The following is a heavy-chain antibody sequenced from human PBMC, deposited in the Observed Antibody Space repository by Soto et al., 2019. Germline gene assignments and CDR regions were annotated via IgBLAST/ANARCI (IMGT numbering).Heavy chain of an antibody. D-gene: IGHD4-4*01. V-gene: IGHV1-69*13. J-gene: IGHJ6*03. CDR1: GGTFSSYA. CDR2: IIPIFGTA. CDR3: ARGEYSNYYYYYMDV. Sequence: ASVKVSCKASGGTFSSYAISWVRQAPGQGLEWMGVIIPIFGTANYAQKFQGRVTITADESTSTAYMELSSLRSEDTAVYYCARGEYSNYYYYYMDVWGKGTTVTVSS.